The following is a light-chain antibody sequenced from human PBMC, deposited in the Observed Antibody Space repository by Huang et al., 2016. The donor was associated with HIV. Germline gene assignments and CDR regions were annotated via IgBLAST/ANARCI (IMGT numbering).Light chain of an antibody. Sequence: EVVMTQSPGTLSVSPRERATLSCKTSQNINDNLAWYQQKAGQAPRLLIYSMSTRATGVPARFTGGGSGTEFTLTITSLQSEDFGIYYCQHYRKWPPMYTFGQGTKLEI. CDR2: SMS. CDR3: QHYRKWPPMYT. CDR1: QNINDN. J-gene: IGKJ2*01. V-gene: IGKV3-15*01.